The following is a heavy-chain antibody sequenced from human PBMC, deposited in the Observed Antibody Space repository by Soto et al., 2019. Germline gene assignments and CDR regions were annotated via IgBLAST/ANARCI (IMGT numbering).Heavy chain of an antibody. CDR3: AKAEKAVVVTSKFDP. CDR1: GFTFSNYA. Sequence: LRLSCAASGFTFSNYAMSWVRQAPAKGLEWVSGISASGGSTYYADSVKGRFTISRDNSKNTLYLQVSSLRAEDTAIYYCAKAEKAVVVTSKFDPWGQGALVTVSS. D-gene: IGHD2-21*02. CDR2: ISASGGST. V-gene: IGHV3-23*01. J-gene: IGHJ5*02.